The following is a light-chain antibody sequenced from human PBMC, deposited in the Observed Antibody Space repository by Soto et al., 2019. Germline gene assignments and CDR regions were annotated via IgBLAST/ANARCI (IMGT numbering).Light chain of an antibody. CDR2: DAS. CDR3: QQRSNWPRYT. CDR1: QSVSSY. V-gene: IGKV3-11*01. J-gene: IGKJ2*01. Sequence: EIVLTQSPATLSLSPGERATLSGRASQSVSSYLAWYQQKPGQAPRLLIYDASNSATGIPARFSGSGSGTDFTLTISSLEPEDFAVYYCQQRSNWPRYTFGQGTKLEIK.